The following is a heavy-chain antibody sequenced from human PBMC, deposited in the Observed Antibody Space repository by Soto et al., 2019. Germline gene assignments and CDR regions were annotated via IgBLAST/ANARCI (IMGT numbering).Heavy chain of an antibody. CDR2: ISRNGGST. D-gene: IGHD2-8*01. J-gene: IGHJ2*01. CDR3: AKDNGPPGTTDWYFDF. CDR1: GFTFRSYA. Sequence: EVQLLESGGGLLQPGGSLRLSCAASGFTFRSYAMNWVRQAPGKGLEWVSGISRNGGSTYYADPVKGRFTISRDNSKNTLYLQMNRLRAEDTALYYCAKDNGPPGTTDWYFDFWGRATLVSVSS. V-gene: IGHV3-23*01.